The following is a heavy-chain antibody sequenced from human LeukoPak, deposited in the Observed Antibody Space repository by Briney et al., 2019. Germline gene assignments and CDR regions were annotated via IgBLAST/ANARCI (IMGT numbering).Heavy chain of an antibody. Sequence: ASVKVSCKASGYTFTSYGISWVRQAPGQGVEWMGWISAYNGNTNYAQKLQGRVTMTTDTSTSTAYMELRSLRSDDTAVYYCARGVSSDWTDLFDPWGQGTLVTVSS. CDR1: GYTFTSYG. CDR2: ISAYNGNT. D-gene: IGHD6-19*01. J-gene: IGHJ5*02. CDR3: ARGVSSDWTDLFDP. V-gene: IGHV1-18*04.